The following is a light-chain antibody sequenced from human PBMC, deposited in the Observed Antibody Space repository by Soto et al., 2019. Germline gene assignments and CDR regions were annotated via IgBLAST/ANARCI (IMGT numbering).Light chain of an antibody. CDR2: RNN. Sequence: QSVLTQPPSASGTPGQRVTISCSGSSSNIGSNYVYWYQQLPGTAPNLLIYRNNQRPSGVPDRFSGSKSGTSASVAISGLRSEGEAYYFCAAWDDSLSALVFGGGTKLTVL. CDR1: SSNIGSNY. V-gene: IGLV1-47*01. CDR3: AAWDDSLSALV. J-gene: IGLJ2*01.